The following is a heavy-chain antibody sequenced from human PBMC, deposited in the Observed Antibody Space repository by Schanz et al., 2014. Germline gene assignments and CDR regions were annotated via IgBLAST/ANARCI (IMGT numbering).Heavy chain of an antibody. CDR2: ISYGTSYV. CDR3: ARVSVPGYSSTRDAFDI. Sequence: EVKMAESGGGLVKPGGTLSLSCAASGFNFCSYSLNWLRQAPGQGLVWVPSISYGTSYVYYAESVQGLVTISRDNSKNSLKLQMNVLRANDTAEYYGARVSVPGYSSTRDAFDIWGQGTMVTVSS. J-gene: IGHJ3*02. D-gene: IGHD5-18*01. CDR1: GFNFCSYS. V-gene: IGHV3-21*01.